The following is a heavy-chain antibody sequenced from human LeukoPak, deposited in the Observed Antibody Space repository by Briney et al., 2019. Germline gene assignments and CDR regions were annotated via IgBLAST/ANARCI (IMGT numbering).Heavy chain of an antibody. V-gene: IGHV1-2*02. Sequence: VGSLKVSCEASGYTFTGYNMHWVRQAPGQGLEWMGWIYPDSGDTNYAQKLQGRVTMSRDTSISTAYMELRRLRSDDTAVYYCASLGKRNDVVFDYWGQGTLVTVSS. J-gene: IGHJ4*02. D-gene: IGHD1-1*01. CDR1: GYTFTGYN. CDR3: ASLGKRNDVVFDY. CDR2: IYPDSGDT.